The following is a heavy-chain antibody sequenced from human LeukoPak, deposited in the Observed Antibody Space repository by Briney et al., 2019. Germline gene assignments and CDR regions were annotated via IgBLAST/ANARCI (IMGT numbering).Heavy chain of an antibody. J-gene: IGHJ2*01. CDR1: GFTFSSYG. CDR2: ISYDGSNK. V-gene: IGHV3-30*03. D-gene: IGHD3-16*01. CDR3: AMGEGIVALDL. Sequence: GRSLRLSCAASGFTFSSYGMHWVRQAPGKGLEWVAVISYDGSNKYYADSVKGRFTISRDNSKNTLYLQMNSLRAEDTAVYYCAMGEGIVALDLWGRGTLVTVSS.